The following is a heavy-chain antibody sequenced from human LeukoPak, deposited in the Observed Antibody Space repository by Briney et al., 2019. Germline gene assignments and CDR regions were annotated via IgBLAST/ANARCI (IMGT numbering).Heavy chain of an antibody. Sequence: TSETLSLTCTVSGYSISSGYYWGWIRQPPGKGLEWIGSIYHSGSTYYNPSLKSRVTISVDTSKNQFSLKLSSVTAADTAVYYCARPIQLGLRSTNMDVWGKGTTVTVSS. J-gene: IGHJ6*03. CDR2: IYHSGST. CDR3: ARPIQLGLRSTNMDV. V-gene: IGHV4-38-2*02. CDR1: GYSISSGYY. D-gene: IGHD5-18*01.